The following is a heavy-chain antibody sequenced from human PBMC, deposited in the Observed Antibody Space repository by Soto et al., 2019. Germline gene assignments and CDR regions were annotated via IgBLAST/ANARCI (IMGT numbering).Heavy chain of an antibody. CDR2: MDPSDSSA. V-gene: IGHV5-10-1*01. Sequence: PGESLKISCKGSGYSFTSYWISWVRQVPGKGLEWMGRMDPSDSSANYSPSFQGHVTISADKSITTAYLQWSSLRASDTAMYYCARHRRSSNEVTYYYGMDVWAQGTTVTVSS. CDR3: ARHRRSSNEVTYYYGMDV. J-gene: IGHJ6*02. CDR1: GYSFTSYW. D-gene: IGHD6-6*01.